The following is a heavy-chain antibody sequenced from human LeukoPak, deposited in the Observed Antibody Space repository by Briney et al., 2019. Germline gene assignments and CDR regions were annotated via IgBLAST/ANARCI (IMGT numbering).Heavy chain of an antibody. CDR3: ARELRDGYNHNAFDI. Sequence: PSETLSLTCTVSGGSIRSYYWSWIRQPPGKGLEWIGCIYYSGSTNYNPSLKSRVTISVDTSKNQFSLKLSSVTAADTAVYYCARELRDGYNHNAFDIWGQGTMVTVSS. V-gene: IGHV4-59*12. J-gene: IGHJ3*02. CDR2: IYYSGST. D-gene: IGHD5-24*01. CDR1: GGSIRSYY.